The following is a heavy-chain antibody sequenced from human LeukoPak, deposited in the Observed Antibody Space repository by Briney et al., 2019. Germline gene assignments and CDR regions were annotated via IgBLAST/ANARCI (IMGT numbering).Heavy chain of an antibody. Sequence: GGSLRLSCAASGFTFSDYYMSWIRQAPGKGLEWVSYIPSTSSYTSYADSVKGRFTISRDNAKNSLYLQMYSLRAEDTAVYYCARAANTAAGTPTLAIDYWGQGTLVTVSS. V-gene: IGHV3-11*05. CDR3: ARAANTAAGTPTLAIDY. CDR2: IPSTSSYT. J-gene: IGHJ4*02. CDR1: GFTFSDYY. D-gene: IGHD6-13*01.